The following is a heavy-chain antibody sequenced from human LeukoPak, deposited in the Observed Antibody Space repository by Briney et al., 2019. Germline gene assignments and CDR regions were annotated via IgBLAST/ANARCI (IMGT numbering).Heavy chain of an antibody. J-gene: IGHJ5*02. CDR1: GGSISSGDYY. CDR3: ARGRLDYYGSGSYYNPPYWFDP. V-gene: IGHV4-30-4*01. CDR2: IYYSGST. Sequence: SETLSLTCTVSGGSISSGDYYWSWLRQPPGKGLEWIGYIYYSGSTYYNPSLKSRVTISVDTSKNQFSLKLSSVTAADTAVYYCARGRLDYYGSGSYYNPPYWFDPWGQGTLVTVSS. D-gene: IGHD3-10*01.